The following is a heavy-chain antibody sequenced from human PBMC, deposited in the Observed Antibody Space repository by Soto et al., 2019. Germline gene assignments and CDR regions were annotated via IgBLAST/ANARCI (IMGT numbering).Heavy chain of an antibody. CDR2: IDGDGTTI. V-gene: IGHV3-74*01. CDR1: GFSFSNYS. J-gene: IGHJ4*02. Sequence: EVQLVESGGGLVQPGGSLRLSCATSGFSFSNYSMHWVRQAPGKGLVWVSRIDGDGTTINYADSVKGRFTISRDNAKNKLYLQMNSLRAEDTAGYYCRRLPYWGQGTLVTGSP. CDR3: RRLPY.